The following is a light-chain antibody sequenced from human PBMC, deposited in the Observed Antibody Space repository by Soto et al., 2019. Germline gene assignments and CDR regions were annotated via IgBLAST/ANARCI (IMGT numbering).Light chain of an antibody. CDR3: QQYNNWPRT. Sequence: EIVMTQSPATLSVSPGERATLSCTASQSVSSNLAWHQQKPGQAPRLLIYGASTRATVIPARLSGSGSGTELTLTISSLQSEDFAVYYCQQYNNWPRTFGQGTKVEIK. CDR1: QSVSSN. V-gene: IGKV3-15*01. CDR2: GAS. J-gene: IGKJ1*01.